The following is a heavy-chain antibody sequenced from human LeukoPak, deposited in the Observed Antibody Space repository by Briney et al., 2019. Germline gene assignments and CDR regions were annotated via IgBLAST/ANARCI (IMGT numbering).Heavy chain of an antibody. D-gene: IGHD3-10*01. V-gene: IGHV4-59*01. Sequence: SETLSLTCTVSGGSISSYYWSWIRQPPGKGLEWIGYIYYSGSTNYNPSLKSRVTISVDTSKNQFSLKLSSVTAADTAVYYCARNTYYYGSGSLNPFDYWGRGTLVTVSS. CDR3: ARNTYYYGSGSLNPFDY. CDR2: IYYSGST. J-gene: IGHJ4*02. CDR1: GGSISSYY.